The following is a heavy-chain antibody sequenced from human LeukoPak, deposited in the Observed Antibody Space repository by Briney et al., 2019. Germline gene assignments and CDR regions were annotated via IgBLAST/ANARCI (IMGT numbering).Heavy chain of an antibody. D-gene: IGHD3-22*01. V-gene: IGHV1-18*01. J-gene: IGHJ5*02. CDR2: ISAYNGNT. CDR1: GYTFTSYG. CDR3: AGGSPNYYYDSSGYST. Sequence: ASVKVSCKASGYTFTSYGISWVRQAPGQGLEWMGWISAYNGNTNYAQTLQGRVTMTTDTSTSTAYIELRSLRSNAPALYYCAGGSPNYYYDSSGYSTWGQGTLVTVSS.